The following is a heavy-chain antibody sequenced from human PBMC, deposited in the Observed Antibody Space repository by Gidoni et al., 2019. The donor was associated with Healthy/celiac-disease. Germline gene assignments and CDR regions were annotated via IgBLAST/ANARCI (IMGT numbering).Heavy chain of an antibody. CDR1: GGSISRYY. V-gene: IGHV4-59*01. CDR2: IYYSGST. CDR3: ARDDSGYAEGYAFDI. D-gene: IGHD5-12*01. J-gene: IGHJ3*02. Sequence: QVQLQESGPGLVKPSETLSLTCSVSGGSISRYYWSWIRQPPGKGLEWIGYIYYSGSTNYNPSLKSRVTISVDTSKNQFSLKLSSVTAADTAVYYCARDDSGYAEGYAFDIWGQGTMVTVSS.